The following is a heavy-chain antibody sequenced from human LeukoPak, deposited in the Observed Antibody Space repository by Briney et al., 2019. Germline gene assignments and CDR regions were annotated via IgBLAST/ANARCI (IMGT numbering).Heavy chain of an antibody. D-gene: IGHD2-2*02. CDR2: IIPIFGTA. CDR3: ATGYCSSTSCYSHDAFDI. CDR1: GGTFSSYA. J-gene: IGHJ3*02. V-gene: IGHV1-69*13. Sequence: SVKVSCKASGGTFSSYAISWVRQAPGQGLEWMGGIIPIFGTANYAQKFQGRVTIAADESTSTAYMELSSLRSEDTAVYYAATGYCSSTSCYSHDAFDIWGQGTMVTVSS.